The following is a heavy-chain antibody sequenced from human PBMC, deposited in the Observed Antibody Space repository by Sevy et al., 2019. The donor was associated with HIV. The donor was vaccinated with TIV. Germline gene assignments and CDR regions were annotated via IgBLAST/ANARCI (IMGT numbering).Heavy chain of an antibody. Sequence: GGSLRLSCAASGFTFSSYSMNWVRQAPGKGLEWVSSISSSSSYIYYADSVKGRFTISRGNAKNSLYLQMNSLRAEDTAVYYCARFSMVRGYISGADAFDIWGQGTMVTVSS. D-gene: IGHD3-10*01. J-gene: IGHJ3*02. V-gene: IGHV3-21*01. CDR1: GFTFSSYS. CDR3: ARFSMVRGYISGADAFDI. CDR2: ISSSSSYI.